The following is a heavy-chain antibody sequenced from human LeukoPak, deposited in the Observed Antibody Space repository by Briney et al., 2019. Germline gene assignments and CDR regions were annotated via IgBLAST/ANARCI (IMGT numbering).Heavy chain of an antibody. V-gene: IGHV4-38-2*02. CDR1: GYSITSGYY. Sequence: PSETLSLTCAVSGYSITSGYYWGWIRQPPGKGLEWIGNIYHSGSTYYNPSLKSRVTISVDTSKNQFSLKLSSVTAADTAVYYCARDSSIRAVSGDDWGQGTLVTVSS. J-gene: IGHJ4*02. CDR3: ARDSSIRAVSGDD. D-gene: IGHD3-10*01. CDR2: IYHSGST.